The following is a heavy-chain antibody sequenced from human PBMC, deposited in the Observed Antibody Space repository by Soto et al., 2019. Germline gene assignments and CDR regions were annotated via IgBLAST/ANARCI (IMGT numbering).Heavy chain of an antibody. D-gene: IGHD4-4*01. J-gene: IGHJ4*02. V-gene: IGHV4-61*01. CDR2: IYNTGST. CDR3: ARRYGYSFDY. CDR1: GAPVSSGSFY. Sequence: PSETLSLTCSVSGAPVSSGSFYWNWIRQPPGKGLEWIGYIYNTGSTNYNPSLKSRVTISVDTSKNQFSLKLSSVTAADTAVYYCARRYGYSFDYWGQGTLVTVSS.